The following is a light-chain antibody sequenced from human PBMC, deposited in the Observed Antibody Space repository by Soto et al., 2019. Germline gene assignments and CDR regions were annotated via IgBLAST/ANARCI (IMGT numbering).Light chain of an antibody. CDR3: QQYDNLPPTWT. CDR1: QDISNR. Sequence: DIQMTQSPSSLSASVGDRITITCQASQDISNRLNWYHQKPGKAPNLLIYDASNLETGVPSRFSGSGSGTHFTFTISSLQPEDIATYYCQQYDNLPPTWTFGQGTKVDIK. V-gene: IGKV1-33*01. CDR2: DAS. J-gene: IGKJ1*01.